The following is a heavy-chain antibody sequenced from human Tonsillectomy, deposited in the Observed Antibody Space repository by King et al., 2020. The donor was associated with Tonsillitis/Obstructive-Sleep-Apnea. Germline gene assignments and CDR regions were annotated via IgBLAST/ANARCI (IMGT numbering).Heavy chain of an antibody. CDR1: GYSFTSYW. CDR2: IDPSDSYT. CDR3: ARHVDGSYYSDAMDV. D-gene: IGHD1-26*01. V-gene: IGHV5-10-1*03. J-gene: IGHJ6*02. Sequence: VQLVESGAEVKKPGESLRISCTGSGYSFTSYWISWVRQMPGKGLEWMGRIDPSDSYTNYSPSFQGHVTISADKSNSTAYLQWSSLKASDTAMYYCARHVDGSYYSDAMDVWGQGTTVTVSS.